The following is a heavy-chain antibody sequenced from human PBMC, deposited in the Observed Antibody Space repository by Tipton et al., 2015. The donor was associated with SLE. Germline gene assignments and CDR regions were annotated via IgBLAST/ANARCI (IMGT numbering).Heavy chain of an antibody. Sequence: TLSLTCTVSGGSISSSGYYWSWIRQPPGKGLEWIGEINHSGSTNYNPSLKSRVTISVDTSKNQFSLKLSSVTAADTAVYYCARGSFNTAMATRYFDYWGQGTLVTVSS. CDR1: GGSISSSGYY. CDR2: INHSGST. J-gene: IGHJ4*02. CDR3: ARGSFNTAMATRYFDY. V-gene: IGHV4-39*07. D-gene: IGHD5-18*01.